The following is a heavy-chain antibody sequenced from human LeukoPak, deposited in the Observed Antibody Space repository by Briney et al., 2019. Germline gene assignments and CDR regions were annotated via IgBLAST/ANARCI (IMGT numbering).Heavy chain of an antibody. D-gene: IGHD6-19*01. CDR2: IDSDGSRT. CDR3: ARGHTSYSSGWLDP. V-gene: IGHV3-74*01. CDR1: GFTFRSFW. Sequence: GGSLRLSCAASGFTFRSFWMHWVRQAPGKGLVWVSRIDSDGSRTAHADSVKGRFTISRDNAKNTLYLQMNGLRAEDTAVYYCARGHTSYSSGWLDPWGQGTLVTVSS. J-gene: IGHJ5*02.